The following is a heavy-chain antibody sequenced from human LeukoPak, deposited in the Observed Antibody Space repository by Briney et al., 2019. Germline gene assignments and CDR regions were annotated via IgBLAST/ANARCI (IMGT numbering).Heavy chain of an antibody. D-gene: IGHD3-22*01. Sequence: SETLSLTCTVSGGSISSYYWSWIRQPPGKGLEWIGYIYYSGSTNYNPSLKSRVTISVDTSKNQFSLKLSSVTAADTAVYYCARRGYYDSSGYYAHWGQGTPVTVSS. V-gene: IGHV4-59*08. CDR3: ARRGYYDSSGYYAH. J-gene: IGHJ4*02. CDR2: IYYSGST. CDR1: GGSISSYY.